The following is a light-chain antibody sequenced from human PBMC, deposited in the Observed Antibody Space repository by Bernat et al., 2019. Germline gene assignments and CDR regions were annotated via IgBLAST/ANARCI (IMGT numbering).Light chain of an antibody. CDR3: QQSYSTPPT. V-gene: IGKV1-39*01. Sequence: DIQMTQSPSSLSASVGDRVTITCRASQSISSYLNWYQQKPGKAPKLLIYAASSLQSGVPSRFSGSGSGTEFTLTISSLQPEDFATYYCQQSYSTPPTFGQGTKLWIK. J-gene: IGKJ2*01. CDR2: AAS. CDR1: QSISSY.